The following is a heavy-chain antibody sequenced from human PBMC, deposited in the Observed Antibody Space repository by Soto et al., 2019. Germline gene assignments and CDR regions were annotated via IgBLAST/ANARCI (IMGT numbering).Heavy chain of an antibody. J-gene: IGHJ3*02. CDR2: IIAYNGNT. CDR1: GYTFTSYG. Sequence: ASVKVSCTASGYTFTSYGISWVRQAPGQGLEWMGWIIAYNGNTNYAQKLQGRVTMTTDTSTSTAYMELRSLRSDDTAVYYCARDRPGNYYDSSGYYYRPVDAFDIWGQGTMVTVSS. D-gene: IGHD3-22*01. V-gene: IGHV1-18*01. CDR3: ARDRPGNYYDSSGYYYRPVDAFDI.